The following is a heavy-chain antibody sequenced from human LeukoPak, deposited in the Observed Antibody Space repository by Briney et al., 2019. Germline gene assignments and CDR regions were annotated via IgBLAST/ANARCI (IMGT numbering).Heavy chain of an antibody. Sequence: GGSLRLSCAASGLTVSTNYMSWVRQAPGKGLEWVSVIYSGGSTYYADSVKGRFTISRDNSKNTLYLQVNSLRAEDTAVYYCVREVVGADYFEYWGQGTLVTVSS. CDR2: IYSGGST. D-gene: IGHD1-26*01. CDR3: VREVVGADYFEY. CDR1: GLTVSTNY. J-gene: IGHJ4*02. V-gene: IGHV3-66*02.